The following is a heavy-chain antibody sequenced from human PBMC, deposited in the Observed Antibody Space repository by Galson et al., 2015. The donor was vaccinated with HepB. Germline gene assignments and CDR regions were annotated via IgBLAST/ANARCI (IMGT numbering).Heavy chain of an antibody. Sequence: QSGAEVKKPGESLKISCKGSGFGYSFSSHWIGWVRQMPGKGLEWMGNIYPGDSDTSYSPSFQGQVTLSADKSISTAYLQWSSLKAPATAIYYGARRVSGSHPYYFDYWGQGTLVTVSS. V-gene: IGHV5-51*03. D-gene: IGHD1-26*01. J-gene: IGHJ4*02. CDR3: ARRVSGSHPYYFDY. CDR2: IYPGDSDT. CDR1: GYSFSSHW.